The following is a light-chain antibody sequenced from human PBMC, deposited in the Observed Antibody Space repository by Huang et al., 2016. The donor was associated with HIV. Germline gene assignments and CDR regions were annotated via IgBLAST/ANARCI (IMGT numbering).Light chain of an antibody. V-gene: IGKV1-39*01. J-gene: IGKJ5*01. Sequence: DIQMTQSPSSLSASVGDRVTITCRASQSISSYLNWYQQKPGKAPKRLIYAASSLQSGVASRFSGSGSGTAFTLTISSLQPEDFATYYCQQSYSTPPITFGQGTRLEIK. CDR1: QSISSY. CDR3: QQSYSTPPIT. CDR2: AAS.